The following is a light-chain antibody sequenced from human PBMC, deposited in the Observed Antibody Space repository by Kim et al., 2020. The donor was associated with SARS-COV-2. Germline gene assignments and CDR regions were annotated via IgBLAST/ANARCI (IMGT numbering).Light chain of an antibody. J-gene: IGLJ2*01. CDR1: SLRSYY. Sequence: LGQTVRITCKRDSLRSYYASWYQQKPGQAPVLVIYGKNNRPSGIPDRFSGSSSGNTASLTITGAQAEDEADYYCNSRDSSGNHVVFGGGTKLTVL. V-gene: IGLV3-19*01. CDR2: GKN. CDR3: NSRDSSGNHVV.